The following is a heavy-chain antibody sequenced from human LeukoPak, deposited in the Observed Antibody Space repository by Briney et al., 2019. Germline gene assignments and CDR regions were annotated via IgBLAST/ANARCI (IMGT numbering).Heavy chain of an antibody. Sequence: GGSLRLSCAASGFTFSSVWMGWVRQAPGKGLEWVASIQQDGSERFYVDSVKGRFTISRDNAKSSLYLQMNSLTAEDTAVYFCARDDVIFGILDRYIFDYWGQGTLVTVSS. CDR1: GFTFSSVW. D-gene: IGHD3/OR15-3a*01. CDR3: ARDDVIFGILDRYIFDY. CDR2: IQQDGSER. V-gene: IGHV3-7*01. J-gene: IGHJ4*02.